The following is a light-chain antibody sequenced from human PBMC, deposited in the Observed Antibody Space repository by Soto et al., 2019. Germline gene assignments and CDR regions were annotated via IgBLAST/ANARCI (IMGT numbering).Light chain of an antibody. CDR1: QSVSSK. Sequence: EIVLTQSPGTLSVSPGERATLSCRASQSVSSKLAWYQQTPGQAPRLLFYGASTGATGIPARFSGSGSETEFTLSISSLQSEDFAVYYCQQYHDWPGTFGQGTKVEIK. V-gene: IGKV3-15*01. J-gene: IGKJ1*01. CDR3: QQYHDWPGT. CDR2: GAS.